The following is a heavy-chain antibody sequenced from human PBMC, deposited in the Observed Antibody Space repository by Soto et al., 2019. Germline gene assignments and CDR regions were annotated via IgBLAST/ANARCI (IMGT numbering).Heavy chain of an antibody. CDR2: INHSGST. V-gene: IGHV4-34*01. Sequence: KTSETLSLTCAVYGGSFSGYYWSWIRQPPGEGLEWIGEINHSGSTNYNPSLKSRVTISVDTSKDQFSLNLTSVTAADTAVYFCVGNYDSSFDYWGRGTLVTVYS. CDR1: GGSFSGYY. D-gene: IGHD3-22*01. J-gene: IGHJ4*02. CDR3: VGNYDSSFDY.